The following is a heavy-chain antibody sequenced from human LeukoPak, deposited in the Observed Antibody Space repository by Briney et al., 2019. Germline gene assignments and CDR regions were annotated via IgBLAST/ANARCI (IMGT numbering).Heavy chain of an antibody. CDR2: IYESGTT. V-gene: IGHV4-34*01. Sequence: SETLSLTCAVYGESLNSYYWSWVRQPPGEGLEWIGEIYESGTTEYNPSLKSRVTISMVPSKQQFTLSLSSVTAADTAVYYCARGAWATRLGSWGLGTPVIVSS. J-gene: IGHJ4*02. CDR3: ARGAWATRLGS. CDR1: GESLNSYY. D-gene: IGHD2-15*01.